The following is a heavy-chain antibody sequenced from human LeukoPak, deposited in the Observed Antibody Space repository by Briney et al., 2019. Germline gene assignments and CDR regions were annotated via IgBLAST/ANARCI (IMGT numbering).Heavy chain of an antibody. CDR1: GGSFSGYY. CDR3: ARRAMVRGVNRPYYYYYMDV. CDR2: INHSGST. Sequence: SETLSLTCAVYGGSFSGYYWSWIRQPPGKRLEWIGEINHSGSTNYNPSLKSRVTISVDTSKNQFSLKLSSVTAADTAVYYCARRAMVRGVNRPYYYYYMDVWGKGTTVTISS. D-gene: IGHD3-10*01. V-gene: IGHV4-34*01. J-gene: IGHJ6*03.